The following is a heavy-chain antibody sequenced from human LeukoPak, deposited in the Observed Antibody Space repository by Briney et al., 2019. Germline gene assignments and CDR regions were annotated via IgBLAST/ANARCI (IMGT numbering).Heavy chain of an antibody. CDR3: ARGRVEWGSYRYALKNWFDP. V-gene: IGHV4-34*01. CDR1: GGSFRGYS. Sequence: SETLSLTCDVHGGSFRGYSWNWIRQPPGKGLEWIGEINHSGSTNYNPSLKSRVTISVDTSKNQFSLKLSSVTAADTAVYYCARGRVEWGSYRYALKNWFDPWGQGTLVTVSS. D-gene: IGHD3-16*02. CDR2: INHSGST. J-gene: IGHJ5*02.